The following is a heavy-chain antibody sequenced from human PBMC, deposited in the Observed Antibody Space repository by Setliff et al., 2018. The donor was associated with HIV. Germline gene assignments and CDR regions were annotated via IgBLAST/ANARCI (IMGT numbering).Heavy chain of an antibody. CDR3: ARLRVSSSSQTFDH. CDR1: GGSISNQY. CDR2: IYYSGTT. D-gene: IGHD6-6*01. J-gene: IGHJ4*02. Sequence: SETLSLTCTVSGGSISNQYWSWIRQPQGKGLEWIGYIYYSGTTHYNPSLKSRVAMSVDTSKNQFSLDLTSVTPADTAVYYCARLRVSSSSQTFDHWGQGILSPSPQ. V-gene: IGHV4-59*11.